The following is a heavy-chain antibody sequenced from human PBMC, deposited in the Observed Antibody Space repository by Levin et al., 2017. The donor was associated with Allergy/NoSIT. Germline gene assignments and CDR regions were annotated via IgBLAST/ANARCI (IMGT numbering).Heavy chain of an antibody. J-gene: IGHJ6*03. Sequence: GGSLRLSCAASGFTFSSYAMSWVRQAPGKGLEWVSAISGSGGSTYYADSVKGRFTISRDNSKNTLYLQMNSLRAEDTAVYYCASNTPLYCSGGSCYQYSYYDDYMDGWGKGTTVTVSS. CDR2: ISGSGGST. CDR3: ASNTPLYCSGGSCYQYSYYDDYMDG. CDR1: GFTFSSYA. V-gene: IGHV3-23*01. D-gene: IGHD2-15*01.